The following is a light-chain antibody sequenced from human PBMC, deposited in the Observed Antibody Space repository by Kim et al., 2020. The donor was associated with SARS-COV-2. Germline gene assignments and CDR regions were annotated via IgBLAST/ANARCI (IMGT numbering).Light chain of an antibody. V-gene: IGLV3-9*01. CDR3: QVWDNNTWV. Sequence: SYELTQPLSVSVALGHTASITCGGDNIGSKHVHWYQQKAGQAPVLVIYRDSSRPAEIPERFSGSNSGNTATLTVSRAQAGDEADYYCQVWDNNTWVFGAGTQLTVL. CDR1: NIGSKH. J-gene: IGLJ3*02. CDR2: RDS.